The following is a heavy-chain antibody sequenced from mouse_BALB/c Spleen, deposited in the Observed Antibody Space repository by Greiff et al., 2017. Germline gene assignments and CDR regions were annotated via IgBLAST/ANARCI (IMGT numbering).Heavy chain of an antibody. CDR3: GRTHYDYDVWFAY. CDR2: INPYNGDT. J-gene: IGHJ3*01. CDR1: GYSFTGYF. D-gene: IGHD2-4*01. V-gene: IGHV1-37*01. Sequence: EVQLQESGPDLVKPGASVKISCKASGYSFTGYFMNWVKQSHGKSLEWIGRINPYNGDTFYNQKFKGKATLTVDKSSSTAHMELLSLTSEDSAVYYCGRTHYDYDVWFAYWGQGTLVTVSA.